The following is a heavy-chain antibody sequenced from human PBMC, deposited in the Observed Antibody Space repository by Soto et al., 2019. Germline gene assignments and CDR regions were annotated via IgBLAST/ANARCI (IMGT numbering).Heavy chain of an antibody. J-gene: IGHJ6*02. CDR1: GFSFNTYG. Sequence: PGGSLRLSCAASGFSFNTYGIHWVRQPPGKGLEWVAVISFDGTNTFEADSVKGRFSISRDNSKNILYLLMNRLTIEDAAVYYCAKDLALYQIGSHYGMDVWGPGTTVTVSS. CDR3: AKDLALYQIGSHYGMDV. D-gene: IGHD2-2*03. V-gene: IGHV3-30*18. CDR2: ISFDGTNT.